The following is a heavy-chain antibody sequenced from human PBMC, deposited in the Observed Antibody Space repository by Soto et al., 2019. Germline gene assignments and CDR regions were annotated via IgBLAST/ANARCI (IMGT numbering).Heavy chain of an antibody. Sequence: GGSLRLSCAASGFTFSSYAMHWVRLAPGKGLEWVAVISYDGSNKYYADSVKGRFTISRDNSKNTLYLQMNSLRAEDTAVYYCARERFGVVGATADYWGQGTLVTVYS. V-gene: IGHV3-30-3*01. CDR1: GFTFSSYA. J-gene: IGHJ4*02. CDR3: ARERFGVVGATADY. CDR2: ISYDGSNK. D-gene: IGHD1-26*01.